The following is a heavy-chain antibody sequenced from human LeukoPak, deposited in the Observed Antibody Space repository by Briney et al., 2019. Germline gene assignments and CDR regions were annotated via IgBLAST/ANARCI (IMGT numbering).Heavy chain of an antibody. J-gene: IGHJ6*02. CDR2: ISPGDFDT. CDR3: ARHQGGMNV. Sequence: GESLKIFCKASGYSFTSYWVAWVRQMPRKGLEWMVMISPGDFDTRYTPSFKGQVTISADKSISTAYLQWSSLKAADTAIYYCARHQGGMNVWGQGTTVTVSS. CDR1: GYSFTSYW. V-gene: IGHV5-51*01.